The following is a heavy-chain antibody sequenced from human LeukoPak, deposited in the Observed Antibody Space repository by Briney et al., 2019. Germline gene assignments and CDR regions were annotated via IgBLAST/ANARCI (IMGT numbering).Heavy chain of an antibody. Sequence: GGSLRLSCAASGFTFSGSAMHWVRQASGKGLEWVGRIRSKANSYATAYVVSVKGRFTISRDDSKNTAYLQMNSLRTEDTAVYYCSTYYGDDAFDIWGQGTMVTVSS. CDR3: STYYGDDAFDI. D-gene: IGHD3-10*01. V-gene: IGHV3-73*01. CDR2: IRSKANSYAT. J-gene: IGHJ3*02. CDR1: GFTFSGSA.